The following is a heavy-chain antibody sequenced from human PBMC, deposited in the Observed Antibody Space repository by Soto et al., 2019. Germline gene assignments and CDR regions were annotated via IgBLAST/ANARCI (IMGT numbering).Heavy chain of an antibody. V-gene: IGHV1-2*04. J-gene: IGHJ3*02. Sequence: SVKVSCKASGYTITGYYMHWVRQAPGQGLEWMGWINPNSGGTNYAQKFQGWVTMTRDTSISTAYMELSRLRSDDTAVYYWARDFAGAFDIWGQGTMVTVSS. CDR2: INPNSGGT. D-gene: IGHD3-3*01. CDR3: ARDFAGAFDI. CDR1: GYTITGYY.